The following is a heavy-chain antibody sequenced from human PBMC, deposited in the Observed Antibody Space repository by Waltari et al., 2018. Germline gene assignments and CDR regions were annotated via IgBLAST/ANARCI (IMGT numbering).Heavy chain of an antibody. D-gene: IGHD3-22*01. Sequence: QVQLHQWGAGLLKPSETLSLTCGVPGASFNDYYWTWIRQPPGKGLEWIGEIHHSGTTDYNPSLNSRLTMSVDTSKKQISLKMSSVTAADTAVYYCARGDLHYGSSGFFYWGQGALVTVSS. CDR3: ARGDLHYGSSGFFY. CDR2: IHHSGTT. CDR1: GASFNDYY. V-gene: IGHV4-34*01. J-gene: IGHJ4*02.